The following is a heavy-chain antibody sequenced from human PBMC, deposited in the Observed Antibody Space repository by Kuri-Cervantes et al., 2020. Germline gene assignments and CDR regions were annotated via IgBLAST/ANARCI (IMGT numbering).Heavy chain of an antibody. CDR1: EFTFSSYW. CDR2: IKQDGSEK. Sequence: GESLKISCAASEFTFSSYWMNWVRQAPGKGLEWVANIKQDGSEKYYVDSVKGRFTISRDNAKNSLYLQMNSLRAEDTAVYYCARYGSGDFDIWGQGTMVTVSS. V-gene: IGHV3-7*01. D-gene: IGHD3-3*01. CDR3: ARYGSGDFDI. J-gene: IGHJ3*02.